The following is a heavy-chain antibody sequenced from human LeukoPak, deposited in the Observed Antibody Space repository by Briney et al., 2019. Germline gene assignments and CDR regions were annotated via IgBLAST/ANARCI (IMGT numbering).Heavy chain of an antibody. CDR2: IRSKAYGGTT. V-gene: IGHV3-49*04. J-gene: IGHJ4*02. CDR1: GFTFDDYA. Sequence: GGSLRLSCTASGFTFDDYAMSWVRQAPGKGLEWVGFIRSKAYGGTTEYAASVKGRFTISRDDSKSIAYLQMNSLKTEDTAVYYCTRVEYDFWSGYSDYWGQGTLVTVSS. D-gene: IGHD3-3*01. CDR3: TRVEYDFWSGYSDY.